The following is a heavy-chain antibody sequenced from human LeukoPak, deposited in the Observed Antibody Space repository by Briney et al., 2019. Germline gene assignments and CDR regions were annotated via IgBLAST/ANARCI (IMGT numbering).Heavy chain of an antibody. D-gene: IGHD3-10*01. CDR1: GGSFSGYN. V-gene: IGHV4-34*01. Sequence: SETLSLTCAVYGGSFSGYNWSWIRQPPGKGLEWIGEINHSGSTNYNPSLKSRVTISVDTSKNQFSLKLSSVTAADTAVYYCARHPGYGSGSYYYYYYGMDVWGKGTTVTVSS. CDR2: INHSGST. J-gene: IGHJ6*04. CDR3: ARHPGYGSGSYYYYYYGMDV.